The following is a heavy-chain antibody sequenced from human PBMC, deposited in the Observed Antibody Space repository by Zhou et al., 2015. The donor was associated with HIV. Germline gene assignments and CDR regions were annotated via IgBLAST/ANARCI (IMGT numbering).Heavy chain of an antibody. J-gene: IGHJ6*03. CDR3: ARGKENYYMDV. Sequence: EVQLVESGGGLVKPGGSLRLSCAASGFTVSSNYMSWVRQAPGKGLEWVSVIYSGGSTYYADSVKGRFTISRDNAKNTLYLQMNSLRAEDTAVYYCARGKENYYMDVWGKGTTVTVSS. CDR1: GFTVSSNY. V-gene: IGHV3-66*01. CDR2: IYSGGST.